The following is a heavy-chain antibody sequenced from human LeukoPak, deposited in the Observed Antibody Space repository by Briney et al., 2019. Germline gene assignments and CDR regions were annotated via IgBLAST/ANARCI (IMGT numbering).Heavy chain of an antibody. CDR3: ARTSHYVDIAATIPYGIYYFDY. D-gene: IGHD5-12*01. CDR2: INPNSGGT. CDR1: GYTFTGYY. Sequence: PSVNVSCKASGYTFTGYYMHWVRQAPGQGLEWMGWINPNSGGTNYAQKFPGRVTLARDTSIRTAYMELRSLRSDDTAVYYCARTSHYVDIAATIPYGIYYFDYWGQGTLVTVSS. J-gene: IGHJ4*02. V-gene: IGHV1-2*02.